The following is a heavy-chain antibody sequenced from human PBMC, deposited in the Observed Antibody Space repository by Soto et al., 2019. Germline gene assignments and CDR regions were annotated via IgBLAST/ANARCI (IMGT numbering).Heavy chain of an antibody. D-gene: IGHD4-17*01. Sequence: QVRLEESGPGLVKPSETLSLICSVSGGSVNNANYFWNWIRHHPENGLEWIGYIYYSGSTRYNPSSKSRATLSIDTSKNHFSLRLNSVPVADTAVYFCARDADYGGSRGGMDVWGRGTTVTVSS. CDR2: IYYSGST. CDR3: ARDADYGGSRGGMDV. CDR1: GGSVNNANYF. J-gene: IGHJ6*02. V-gene: IGHV4-31*03.